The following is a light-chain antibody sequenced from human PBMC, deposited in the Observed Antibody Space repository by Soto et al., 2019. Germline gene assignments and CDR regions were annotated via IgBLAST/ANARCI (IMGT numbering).Light chain of an antibody. V-gene: IGKV1-5*03. CDR1: QSIGSW. J-gene: IGKJ1*01. Sequence: DIQMTQSPSTLSASVGDRVILTCRASQSIGSWLAWYQQKAGKGPKLLIYKASRLKSGDPSRFSGSGSGTEFTLTISSLQPDEFATYYSQQYNNDSPWTFGQGTKVEVK. CDR2: KAS. CDR3: QQYNNDSPWT.